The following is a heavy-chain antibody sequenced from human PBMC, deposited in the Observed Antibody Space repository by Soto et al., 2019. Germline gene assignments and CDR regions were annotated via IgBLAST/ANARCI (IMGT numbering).Heavy chain of an antibody. V-gene: IGHV4-34*01. CDR1: GGSFSGYY. J-gene: IGHJ5*02. Sequence: SETLSLTCAVYGGSFSGYYWSWIRQPPGKGLEWIGEINHSGSTNYNPSLKSRVTISVDTSKNQFSLKLSSVTAADTAVYYCAREFRSSFDPWGQGTLVTVSS. CDR2: INHSGST. CDR3: AREFRSSFDP.